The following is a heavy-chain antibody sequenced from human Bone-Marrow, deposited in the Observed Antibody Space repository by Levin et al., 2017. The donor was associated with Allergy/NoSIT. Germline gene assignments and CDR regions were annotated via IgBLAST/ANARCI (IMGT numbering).Heavy chain of an antibody. CDR1: GFTFSNYW. CDR3: AHDVVLGAGSADN. D-gene: IGHD3-10*01. Sequence: GGSLRLSCAASGFTFSNYWMHWVRQAPGRGLMWVSRINNDGTTTNYADSVKGRFTISRDNAKNTLYLHMISLRGEDPAVYYCAHDVVLGAGSADNWGQGTLVTVSS. CDR2: INNDGTTT. V-gene: IGHV3-74*01. J-gene: IGHJ4*02.